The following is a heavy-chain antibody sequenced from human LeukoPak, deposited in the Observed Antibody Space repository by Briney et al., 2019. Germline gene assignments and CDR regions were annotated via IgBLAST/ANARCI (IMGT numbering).Heavy chain of an antibody. D-gene: IGHD2-15*01. J-gene: IGHJ3*02. CDR2: IYHSGST. V-gene: IGHV4-30-2*01. CDR1: GGSIRSGGYS. Sequence: SETLSLTCAVSGGSIRSGGYSWSWIRQPPGKGLEWIGYIYHSGSTYYNPSLKSRVTIPVDRSKNQFSLKLSSVTAADTAVYYCARAGAYCSGGSCYSGDDAFDIWGQGTMVTVSS. CDR3: ARAGAYCSGGSCYSGDDAFDI.